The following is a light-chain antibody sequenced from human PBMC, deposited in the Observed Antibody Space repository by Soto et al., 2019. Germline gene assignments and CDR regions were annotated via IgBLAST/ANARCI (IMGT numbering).Light chain of an antibody. CDR1: QSVSGY. J-gene: IGKJ1*01. CDR3: HQRSYWPWT. CDR2: DAS. V-gene: IGKV3-11*01. Sequence: EVVLTQSPATLSLSPGEIATLSCSASQSVSGYLVWYQQRPGQAPRLLIYDASNRATGIPARFSGSGSGTDFTLTNSRIEPEDFAVYYCHQRSYWPWTFGQGTKVDIK.